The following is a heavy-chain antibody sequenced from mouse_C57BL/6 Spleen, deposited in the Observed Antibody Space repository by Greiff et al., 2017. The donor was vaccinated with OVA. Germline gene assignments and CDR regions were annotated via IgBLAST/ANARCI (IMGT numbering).Heavy chain of an antibody. V-gene: IGHV1-22*01. Sequence: EVQLQQSGPELVKPGASVKMSCKASGYTFTDYNMHWVKQSHGKSLEWIGYINPNNGGTSYNQKFKGKATLTVNKSSSTAYMELRSLTSEDSAVYYCARSEDYYGSSYGYFDVWGTGTTVTVSS. J-gene: IGHJ1*03. CDR3: ARSEDYYGSSYGYFDV. CDR1: GYTFTDYN. CDR2: INPNNGGT. D-gene: IGHD1-1*01.